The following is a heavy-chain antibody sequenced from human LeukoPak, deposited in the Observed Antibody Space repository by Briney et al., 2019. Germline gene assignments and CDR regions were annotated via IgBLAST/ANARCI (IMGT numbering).Heavy chain of an antibody. V-gene: IGHV4-59*01. CDR2: IYYSGNT. CDR3: ARSTGSTMFIDY. J-gene: IGHJ4*02. CDR1: GGSLSHYY. Sequence: TSETLSLTCTVSGGSLSHYYWSWIRQPPGKGLEWLGYIYYSGNTEYKPSLKSRVAMSVDTSKNQFSLRLSSVTAADTAVYYCARSTGSTMFIDYWGQGTLVTVSS. D-gene: IGHD3-10*02.